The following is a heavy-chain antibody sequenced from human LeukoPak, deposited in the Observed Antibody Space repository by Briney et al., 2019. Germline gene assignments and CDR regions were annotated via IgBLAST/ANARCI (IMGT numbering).Heavy chain of an antibody. V-gene: IGHV4-59*01. Sequence: PSETLYLTCSVSGACISGYYYNWIRQPPGKGLEWIGYVYYSGITNFNPSLKSRVTMSVDTSKNQFSLKVSSVTAADTAVYYCARVLLSSGYSTWGQGTLVTVSS. D-gene: IGHD3-22*01. CDR2: VYYSGIT. CDR1: GACISGYY. CDR3: ARVLLSSGYST. J-gene: IGHJ4*02.